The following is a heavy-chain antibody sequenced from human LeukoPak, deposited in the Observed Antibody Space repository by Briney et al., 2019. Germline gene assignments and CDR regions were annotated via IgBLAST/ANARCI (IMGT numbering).Heavy chain of an antibody. V-gene: IGHV3-7*01. D-gene: IGHD6-19*01. Sequence: GGSLRLSCAGSGFIFSNYWMSWVRQAPGKGLEWVANIKEDGSEKYYVDSVKGRFTISRDNAKNLMYLQMNSLRVEDTAVYYCARALAVSGTGYWGQGTLVTVSS. J-gene: IGHJ4*02. CDR1: GFIFSNYW. CDR2: IKEDGSEK. CDR3: ARALAVSGTGY.